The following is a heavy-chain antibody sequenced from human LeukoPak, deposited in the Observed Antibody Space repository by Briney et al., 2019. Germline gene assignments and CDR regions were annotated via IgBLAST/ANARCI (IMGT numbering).Heavy chain of an antibody. CDR1: GYTFTSYY. V-gene: IGHV1-46*01. CDR2: INPSGGST. Sequence: ASVKVSCKTSGYTFTSYYIHWVRQAPGQGLEWMGIINPSGGSTSYAQKFQGRVTMTRDTSTSTVYMELSSLRSEDTAVYYCASDYGDYVAFDIWGQETMVTVSS. CDR3: ASDYGDYVAFDI. D-gene: IGHD4-17*01. J-gene: IGHJ3*02.